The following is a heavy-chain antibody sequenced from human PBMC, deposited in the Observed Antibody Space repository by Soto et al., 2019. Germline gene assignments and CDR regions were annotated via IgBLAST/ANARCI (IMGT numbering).Heavy chain of an antibody. CDR1: GGTFSSYA. D-gene: IGHD2-2*01. J-gene: IGHJ6*02. CDR2: IIPIFGTA. Sequence: SVKVSCKASGGTFSSYAISWVRQAPGQGLEWMGGIIPIFGTANYAQKFQGRVTITADKSTSTAYMELSSLRSEDTAVYYCARLYCSSTSCQGHYYYGMDVWGQGTTVTVPS. V-gene: IGHV1-69*06. CDR3: ARLYCSSTSCQGHYYYGMDV.